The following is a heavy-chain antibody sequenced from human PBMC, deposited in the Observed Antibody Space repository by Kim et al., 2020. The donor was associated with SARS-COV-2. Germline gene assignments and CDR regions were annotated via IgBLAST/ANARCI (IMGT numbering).Heavy chain of an antibody. CDR3: ARPGYGSGSYGY. V-gene: IGHV3-48*02. Sequence: GSLRLSCAASGFTFSGYSMNWVRQAPGKGLEWGSYISSSGSTIYYADSVKGRFTISRDNAKNSLYLQMNSLRDEDTAIYYCARPGYGSGSYGYWGQGTLVTVSS. D-gene: IGHD3-10*01. CDR2: ISSSGSTI. CDR1: GFTFSGYS. J-gene: IGHJ4*02.